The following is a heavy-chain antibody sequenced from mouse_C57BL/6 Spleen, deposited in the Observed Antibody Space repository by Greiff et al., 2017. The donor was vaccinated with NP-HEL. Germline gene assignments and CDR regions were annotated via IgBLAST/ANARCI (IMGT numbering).Heavy chain of an antibody. J-gene: IGHJ4*01. CDR1: GYTFTSYW. CDR3: ARSRYYYGSSFPYAMDY. V-gene: IGHV1-53*01. Sequence: QVQLQQPGTELVKPGASVKLSCKASGYTFTSYWMHWVKQRPGQGLEWIGNINPSNGGTNYNEKFKSKATLTVDKSSSTAYMQLSSLTSEDSAVYYCARSRYYYGSSFPYAMDYWGQGTSVTVSS. D-gene: IGHD1-1*01. CDR2: INPSNGGT.